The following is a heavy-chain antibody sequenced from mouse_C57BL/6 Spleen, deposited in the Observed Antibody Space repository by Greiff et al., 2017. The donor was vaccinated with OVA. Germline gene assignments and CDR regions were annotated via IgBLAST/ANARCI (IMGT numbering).Heavy chain of an antibody. CDR3: ARLRDCYYPYAMDY. V-gene: IGHV1-72*01. D-gene: IGHD2-3*01. CDR1: GYTFTSYW. CDR2: IDPNSGGT. J-gene: IGHJ4*01. Sequence: QVHVKQPGAELVKPGASVKLSCKASGYTFTSYWMHWVKQRPGRGLEWIGRIDPNSGGTKYNEKFKSKATLTVDKPSSTAYMQLSSLTSEDSAVYYCARLRDCYYPYAMDYWGQGPSVTVSS.